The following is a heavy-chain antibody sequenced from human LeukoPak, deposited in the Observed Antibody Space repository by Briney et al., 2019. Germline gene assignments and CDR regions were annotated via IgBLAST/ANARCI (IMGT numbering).Heavy chain of an antibody. V-gene: IGHV4-61*02. CDR2: FHTRGST. CDR1: RGSISSGNYY. CDR3: ASRKLGNDY. D-gene: IGHD7-27*01. J-gene: IGHJ4*02. Sequence: SQTLSLTCTVSRGSISSGNYYWSWIRQPAGKGLEWIGRFHTRGSTNYNPSLKSRVTISADTSQNQFSLKLSSVTAADTAVYYCASRKLGNDYWGQGTLVTVSS.